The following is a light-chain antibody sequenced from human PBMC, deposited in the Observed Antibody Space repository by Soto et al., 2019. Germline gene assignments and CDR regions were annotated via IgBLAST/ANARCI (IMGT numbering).Light chain of an antibody. Sequence: ENVLTQSPGTLYLSPGERATLSCRASQSVIDNYVAWYQEKPGQAPRLLIHGASSRATGIPDRFRGSGSGTDFTLSISGLEPDDFAVYFCQQYGSSPSTFGQGTKVEIK. CDR2: GAS. J-gene: IGKJ1*01. CDR1: QSVIDNY. V-gene: IGKV3-20*01. CDR3: QQYGSSPST.